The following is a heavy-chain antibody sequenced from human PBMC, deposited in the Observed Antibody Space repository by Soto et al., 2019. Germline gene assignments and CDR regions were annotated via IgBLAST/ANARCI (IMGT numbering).Heavy chain of an antibody. J-gene: IGHJ6*02. Sequence: SETLSLTCTVSGGSISSGGHYWSWVRQHPGKGLEWIGYIYYSGSTYYNPSLKSRVTISVDTSKNHFSLELASVTAADTAVFYCARALVVPADHYYYGMDVWGQGTTVTV. D-gene: IGHD2-2*01. CDR1: GGSISSGGHY. CDR3: ARALVVPADHYYYGMDV. V-gene: IGHV4-31*03. CDR2: IYYSGST.